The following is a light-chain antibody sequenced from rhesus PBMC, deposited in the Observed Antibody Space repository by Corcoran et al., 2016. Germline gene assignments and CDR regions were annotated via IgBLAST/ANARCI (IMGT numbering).Light chain of an antibody. CDR3: QQYSNWPPT. V-gene: IGKV3S9*01. Sequence: EIVMTQSPATLSLSPGERATLSCRASQSVSSYVAWYQQKPEQAPRLLIYGALSRATGIPERFSGSGYGKDFTCTISSLEPEDFAFYYCQQYSNWPPTFGGGTKVEIK. CDR2: GAL. CDR1: QSVSSY. J-gene: IGKJ4*01.